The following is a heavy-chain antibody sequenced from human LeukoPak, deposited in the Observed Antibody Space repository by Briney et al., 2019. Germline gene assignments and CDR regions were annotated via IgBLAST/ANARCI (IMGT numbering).Heavy chain of an antibody. Sequence: ASVKVSCKASGYTFTDNYIHWVRQAPGQGLEWMTWINPNTGGTKFAQIFQGRVTMSRDTSTSTAYMELSGLTSDDTAVYYCAKETGYSSPDYWGQGALVTVSS. CDR2: INPNTGGT. CDR3: AKETGYSSPDY. J-gene: IGHJ4*02. CDR1: GYTFTDNY. D-gene: IGHD6-13*01. V-gene: IGHV1-2*02.